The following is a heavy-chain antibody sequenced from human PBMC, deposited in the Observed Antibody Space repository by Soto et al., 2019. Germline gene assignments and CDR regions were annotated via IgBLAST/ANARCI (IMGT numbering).Heavy chain of an antibody. CDR1: GHTSSSYY. V-gene: IGHV1-46*01. D-gene: IGHD1-1*01. Sequence: QVQLVQSGAEVKKPGASVKVSCKASGHTSSSYYMHWVRQAPGQGLEWMGVISPSGDYTSFTQKFQGRVRVTRDTSTNTVYMEFSSLRFEDTAVYYCAREPPTTGLIDYWGQGALVSVSS. J-gene: IGHJ4*02. CDR3: AREPPTTGLIDY. CDR2: ISPSGDYT.